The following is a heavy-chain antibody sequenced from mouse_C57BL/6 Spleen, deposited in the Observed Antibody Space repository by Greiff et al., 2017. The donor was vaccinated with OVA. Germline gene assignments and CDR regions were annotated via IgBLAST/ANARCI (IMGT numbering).Heavy chain of an antibody. Sequence: DVHLVESGGGLVKPGGSLKLSCAASGFTFSDYGMHWVRQAPEKGLEWVAYISSGSSTIYYADTVKGRFTISRDNAKNTLFLQMTSLRSEDTAMYYCARILITTVVATGAMDYWGQGTSVTVSS. CDR1: GFTFSDYG. V-gene: IGHV5-17*01. CDR2: ISSGSSTI. J-gene: IGHJ4*01. D-gene: IGHD1-1*01. CDR3: ARILITTVVATGAMDY.